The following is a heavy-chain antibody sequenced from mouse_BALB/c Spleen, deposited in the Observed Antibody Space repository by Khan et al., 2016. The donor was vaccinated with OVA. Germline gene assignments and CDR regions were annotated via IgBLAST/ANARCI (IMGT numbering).Heavy chain of an antibody. J-gene: IGHJ3*01. Sequence: EVQLQESGPSLVKPSQTLSLTCSVTGDSITSGYWNWIRKFPGHKLEYMGYIIYTGYTYYNPSLKSRISIIRHTSKNQYYLQLSSVTDEDTATYYCARSTYRYAFVYWGQGTLVTVSA. D-gene: IGHD2-12*01. CDR1: GDSITSGY. V-gene: IGHV3-8*02. CDR3: ARSTYRYAFVY. CDR2: IIYTGYT.